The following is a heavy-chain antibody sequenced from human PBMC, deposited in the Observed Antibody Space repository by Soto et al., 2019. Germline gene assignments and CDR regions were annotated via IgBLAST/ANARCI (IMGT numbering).Heavy chain of an antibody. J-gene: IGHJ6*03. CDR3: ARAAYYDFWSGPYYMDV. CDR1: GFTVSSNY. V-gene: IGHV3-53*04. D-gene: IGHD3-3*01. CDR2: IYSGGST. Sequence: GGSLRLSCAASGFTVSSNYISWVRQAPGKGLERDSVIYSGGSTYYADSVKGRFTISRHNSKNTLYLQMNSLRAEDTAVYFCARAAYYDFWSGPYYMDVWGKGTTVTVSS.